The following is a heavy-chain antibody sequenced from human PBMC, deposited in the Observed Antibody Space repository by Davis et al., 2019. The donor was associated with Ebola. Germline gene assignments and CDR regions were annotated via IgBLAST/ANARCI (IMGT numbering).Heavy chain of an antibody. CDR3: AKGGVGAYYYGMDV. CDR1: AFTFSSYA. J-gene: IGHJ6*04. D-gene: IGHD2-15*01. Sequence: GESLKISCAASAFTFSSYAISWVRQAPGKGLEWVSAISGSGGSTYYADSVKGRFTISRDNSKNTLYLQMNSLRAEDTAVYYCAKGGVGAYYYGMDVWGKGTTVTVSS. CDR2: ISGSGGST. V-gene: IGHV3-23*01.